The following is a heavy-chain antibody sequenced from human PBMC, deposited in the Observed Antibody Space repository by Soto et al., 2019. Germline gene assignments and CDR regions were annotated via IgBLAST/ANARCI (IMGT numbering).Heavy chain of an antibody. D-gene: IGHD5-12*01. J-gene: IGHJ4*02. Sequence: EVQLVESGGGLVKPGGSLRLSCAASGFTFSNAWMTWVRQAPGKGLEWVGRVKSKTDGGTIDYAAPVKDRFTISRDDSKNTLDLQMDSPKTEDTAVYYCIGTYSGSSMRFDYWGQGTLVTVSS. CDR1: GFTFSNAW. CDR3: IGTYSGSSMRFDY. V-gene: IGHV3-15*01. CDR2: VKSKTDGGTI.